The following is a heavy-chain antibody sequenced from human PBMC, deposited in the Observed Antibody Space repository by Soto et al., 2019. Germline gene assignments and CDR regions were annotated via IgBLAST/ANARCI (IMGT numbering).Heavy chain of an antibody. CDR3: ARLRGYSYGYLDY. CDR1: GFTFSSYW. Sequence: GGSLRLSCAASGFTFSSYWMSWVRQAPGKGLEWVANIKQDGSEKYYVDSVKGRFTISRDNAKNSLYLQMNSLRAEDTAVYYCARLRGYSYGYLDYWGQGTLVTVSS. CDR2: IKQDGSEK. D-gene: IGHD5-18*01. J-gene: IGHJ4*02. V-gene: IGHV3-7*01.